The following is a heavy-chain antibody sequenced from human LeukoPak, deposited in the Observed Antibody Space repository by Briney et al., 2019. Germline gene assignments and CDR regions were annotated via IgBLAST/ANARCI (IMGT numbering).Heavy chain of an antibody. D-gene: IGHD2-2*01. CDR2: IWYDGSNK. CDR1: GFTFSSYG. J-gene: IGHJ6*02. V-gene: IGHV3-33*01. Sequence: GGSLRLSCAASGFTFSSYGMHWVRQAPGKGLEWVAAIWYDGSNKYYADSVKGRFTISRDNSKNTLYLQMNSLRAEDTAVYYCARDPDCSSTSCYFYYYYYYGMDVWGQGTTVTVSS. CDR3: ARDPDCSSTSCYFYYYYYYGMDV.